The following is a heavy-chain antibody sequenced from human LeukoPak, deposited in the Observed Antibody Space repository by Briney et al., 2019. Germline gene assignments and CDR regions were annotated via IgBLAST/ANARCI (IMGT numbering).Heavy chain of an antibody. CDR3: ARSLRVRGVPDYMDV. CDR1: GFTVSSNY. V-gene: IGHV3-53*01. J-gene: IGHJ6*03. D-gene: IGHD3-10*01. Sequence: GGSLRLSCAASGFTVSSNYMTWVRQAPGKGLEWVSVIYKSAITYYADTVRGRFTISRDNSKNTLYLQMNSLRAEDTAVYYCARSLRVRGVPDYMDVWGKGTTVTISS. CDR2: IYKSAIT.